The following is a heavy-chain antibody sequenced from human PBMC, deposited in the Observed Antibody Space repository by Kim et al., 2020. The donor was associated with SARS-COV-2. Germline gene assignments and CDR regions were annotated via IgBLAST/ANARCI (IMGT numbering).Heavy chain of an antibody. Sequence: ASVKVSCKASGYTFTSYDINWVRQATGQGLEWMGWMNPNSGNTGYAQKFQGRVTMTRNTSISTAYMELSSLRSEDTAVYYCARTSHGWELPGAAFDIWGQGTMVTVSS. J-gene: IGHJ3*02. CDR1: GYTFTSYD. D-gene: IGHD1-26*01. CDR2: MNPNSGNT. CDR3: ARTSHGWELPGAAFDI. V-gene: IGHV1-8*01.